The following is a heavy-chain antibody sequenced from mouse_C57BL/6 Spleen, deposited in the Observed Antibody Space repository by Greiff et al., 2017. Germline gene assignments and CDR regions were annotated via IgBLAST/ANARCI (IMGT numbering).Heavy chain of an antibody. CDR2: IWSGGST. V-gene: IGHV2-2*01. CDR1: GFSLTSYG. D-gene: IGHD4-1*02. CDR3: ASTGTAMDY. Sequence: QVQLQQSGPGLVQPSQSLSITCTVSGFSLTSYGVHWVRQSPGKGLEWLGVIWSGGSTDYNAAFISRLSISKDKSKSQVFFKMNSLQADDTAIYYCASTGTAMDYWGQGTSVTVSS. J-gene: IGHJ4*01.